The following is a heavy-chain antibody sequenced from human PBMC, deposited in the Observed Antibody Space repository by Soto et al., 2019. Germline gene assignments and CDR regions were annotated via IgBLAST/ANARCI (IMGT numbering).Heavy chain of an antibody. CDR1: GGTFSSYA. D-gene: IGHD1-26*01. CDR3: ARATYRGSYYGGY. CDR2: IVPVFGTA. Sequence: QVQLVQSGAEVKKPGSSVKVSCKASGGTFSSYAISWVRQAPGQGLEWMGVIVPVFGTASYAQKFQGRVTITADKSTSTAYMEMSSLRSEDTAVYYWARATYRGSYYGGYWGQGTLVTVSS. J-gene: IGHJ4*02. V-gene: IGHV1-69*06.